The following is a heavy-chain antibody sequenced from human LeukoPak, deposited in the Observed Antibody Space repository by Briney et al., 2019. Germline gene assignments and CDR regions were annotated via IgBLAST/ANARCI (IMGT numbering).Heavy chain of an antibody. CDR3: ARDGSVGHSLWFGELPKNWFDP. CDR1: GDSVSSNSAA. Sequence: SQTLSLTCAISGDSVSSNSAAWNWIRQSPSRGLEWLGRTYYRSKWYNDYAVSVKSRITINPDTSKNQFSLQLNSVTPEDTAVYYCARDGSVGHSLWFGELPKNWFDPWGQGTLVTVSS. J-gene: IGHJ5*02. V-gene: IGHV6-1*01. D-gene: IGHD3-10*01. CDR2: TYYRSKWYN.